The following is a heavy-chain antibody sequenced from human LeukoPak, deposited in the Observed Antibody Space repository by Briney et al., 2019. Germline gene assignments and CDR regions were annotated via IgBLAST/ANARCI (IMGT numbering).Heavy chain of an antibody. J-gene: IGHJ4*02. CDR2: IIPIFGTA. D-gene: IGHD6-13*01. CDR3: AREVSSWYVVDY. CDR1: GXTXXXXX. V-gene: IGHV1-69*13. Sequence: ASXXVSCKASGXTXXXXXXXWVXXAPXXXXXXXGGIIPIFGTANYAQKFQGRVTITADESTSTAYMELSSLRSEDTAVYYCAREVSSWYVVDYWGQGTLVTVSS.